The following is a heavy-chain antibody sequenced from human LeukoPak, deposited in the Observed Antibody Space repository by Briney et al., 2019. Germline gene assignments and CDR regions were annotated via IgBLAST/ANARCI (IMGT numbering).Heavy chain of an antibody. J-gene: IGHJ6*02. CDR1: GFTFSSYG. CDR2: IWYDGSNK. Sequence: TGGSLRLSCAASGFTFSSYGMHWVRQAPGKGLEWVAVIWYDGSNKYYADSVKGRFTISRDNSKNTLYLQMNSLRAEDTAVYYCARDAFSYYYDSSGYYSYGMDVWGQGTTVTVS. V-gene: IGHV3-33*01. D-gene: IGHD3-22*01. CDR3: ARDAFSYYYDSSGYYSYGMDV.